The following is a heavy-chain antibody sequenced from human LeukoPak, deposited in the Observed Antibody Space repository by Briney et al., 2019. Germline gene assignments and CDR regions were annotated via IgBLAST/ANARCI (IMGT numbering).Heavy chain of an antibody. CDR2: ISSSTNTI. Sequence: GSPRLSCAASGFTFSSYSMNWVHQAPGKGLEWVSYISSSTNTIYYGESVKGRFTISRDNAQNSLYLQMSSLRDEDTAVYYCARDRTFKDAFDMWGQGTMVTVSS. J-gene: IGHJ3*02. V-gene: IGHV3-48*02. CDR1: GFTFSSYS. D-gene: IGHD1-1*01. CDR3: ARDRTFKDAFDM.